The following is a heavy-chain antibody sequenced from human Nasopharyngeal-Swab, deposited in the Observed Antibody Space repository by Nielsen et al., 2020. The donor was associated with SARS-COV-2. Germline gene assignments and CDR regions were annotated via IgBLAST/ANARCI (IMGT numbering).Heavy chain of an antibody. J-gene: IGHJ6*02. CDR3: AKDGGDYLSTHIYYYYGMDV. Sequence: ASVKVSCKASGYTFTSSDINWVRQATGQGLEWMGWMNPNSGNTGYAQKFKGRVTMTRNTSISTGYMELSGLRFEDTAVYYCAKDGGDYLSTHIYYYYGMDVWGQGTTVTVSS. CDR1: GYTFTSSD. V-gene: IGHV1-8*01. D-gene: IGHD4-17*01. CDR2: MNPNSGNT.